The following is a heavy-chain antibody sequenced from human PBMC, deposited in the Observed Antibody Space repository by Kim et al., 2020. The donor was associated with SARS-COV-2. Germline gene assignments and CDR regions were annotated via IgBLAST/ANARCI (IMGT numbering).Heavy chain of an antibody. CDR1: GGTFSSYA. D-gene: IGHD3-10*01. V-gene: IGHV1-69*13. CDR3: ARDRHYYGSGSLVRTYYYYYGMDV. J-gene: IGHJ6*02. CDR2: IIPIFGTA. Sequence: SVKVSCKASGGTFSSYAISWVRQAPGQGLEWMGGIIPIFGTANYAQKFQGRVTITADESTSTAYMELSSLRSEDTAVYYCARDRHYYGSGSLVRTYYYYYGMDVWGQGTTVTVSS.